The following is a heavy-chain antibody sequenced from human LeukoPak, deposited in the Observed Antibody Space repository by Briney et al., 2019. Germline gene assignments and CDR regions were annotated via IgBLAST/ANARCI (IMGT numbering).Heavy chain of an antibody. CDR3: ARQREDCGGDCYLDY. J-gene: IGHJ4*02. CDR2: IYYSGST. V-gene: IGHV4-39*01. CDR1: GGSITSSSYC. D-gene: IGHD2-21*02. Sequence: KPSESLSLTCTVAGGSITSSSYCWGWIRQPPGKGLEWIGSIYYSGSTYYNPSLKSRVTISVDTSKNQFSLKLSSVTAADTAVYYCARQREDCGGDCYLDYWGQGTLVTVSS.